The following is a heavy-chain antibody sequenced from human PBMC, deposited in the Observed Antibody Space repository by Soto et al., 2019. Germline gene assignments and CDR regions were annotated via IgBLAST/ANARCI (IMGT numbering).Heavy chain of an antibody. CDR2: SSAYNGNT. CDR1: GYTFTSYG. CDR3: ARDYTIFGGMDV. D-gene: IGHD3-3*01. J-gene: IGHJ6*02. Sequence: ASVKVSCKASGYTFTSYGISWVRQAPGQGVEWMGWSSAYNGNTNYAQKLQGRVTMTTDTSTSTAYMELRSLRSDDTAVYYCARDYTIFGGMDVWGQGTTVTVSS. V-gene: IGHV1-18*01.